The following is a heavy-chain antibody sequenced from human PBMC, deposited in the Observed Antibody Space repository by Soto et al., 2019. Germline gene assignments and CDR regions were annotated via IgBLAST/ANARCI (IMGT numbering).Heavy chain of an antibody. CDR1: GYTFTSYA. CDR2: INAGNGNT. Sequence: QVKLVQSGAEEKKPGASVKVSCTASGYTFTSYAMHWVRQAPGQRLEWMGWINAGNGNTKYSQKFQGRVTITRDTSASTAYMELSSLRSEDTAVYYCARSIVVVTALDYWGQGTLVTVSS. V-gene: IGHV1-3*05. CDR3: ARSIVVVTALDY. J-gene: IGHJ4*02. D-gene: IGHD2-21*02.